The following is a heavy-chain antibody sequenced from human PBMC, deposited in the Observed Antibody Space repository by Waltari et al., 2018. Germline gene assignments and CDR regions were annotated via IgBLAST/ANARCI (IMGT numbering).Heavy chain of an antibody. J-gene: IGHJ4*02. CDR3: ARTLAVAGLKAFDY. CDR1: GGSISSYY. V-gene: IGHV4-59*12. D-gene: IGHD6-19*01. CDR2: IYYSGST. Sequence: QVQLQESGPGLVKPSETLSLTCTVSGGSISSYYWSWIRQPPGKGLEWIGYIYYSGSTNYNPSLKSRVTISVDTSKNQFSLKLSSVTAADTAVYYCARTLAVAGLKAFDYWGQGTLVTVSS.